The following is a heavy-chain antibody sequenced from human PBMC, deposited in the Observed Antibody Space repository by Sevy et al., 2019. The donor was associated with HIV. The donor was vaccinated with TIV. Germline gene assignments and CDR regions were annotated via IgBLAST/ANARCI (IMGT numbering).Heavy chain of an antibody. J-gene: IGHJ4*02. CDR1: GFTFSSYW. CDR2: IKQDGSEK. V-gene: IGHV3-7*03. D-gene: IGHD2-8*01. CDR3: AREGGMVYAILDY. Sequence: GGSLRLSCAASGFTFSSYWMSWVRQAPGKGLEWVANIKQDGSEKYYVDSVKGRFTISRDNAKNSLYLQMNSLRAEDTAVYDCAREGGMVYAILDYWGQGTLVTVSS.